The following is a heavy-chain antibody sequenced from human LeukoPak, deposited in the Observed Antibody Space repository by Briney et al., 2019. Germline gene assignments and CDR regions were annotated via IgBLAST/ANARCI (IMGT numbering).Heavy chain of an antibody. Sequence: TGGSLRLSCAASGFIFASYAMSWVRQAPGKGLEWVSAISGGGDRTYYADSVRGRFTSSRDNAKNSLYLQMNSLRDEDTAVYYCAREPPGNYDTSGYYYAHFDSWGQGTLVTVSS. CDR2: ISGGGDRT. V-gene: IGHV3-23*01. CDR3: AREPPGNYDTSGYYYAHFDS. D-gene: IGHD3-22*01. CDR1: GFIFASYA. J-gene: IGHJ4*02.